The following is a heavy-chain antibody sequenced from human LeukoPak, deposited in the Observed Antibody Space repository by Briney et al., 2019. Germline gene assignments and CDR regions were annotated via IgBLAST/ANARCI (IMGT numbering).Heavy chain of an antibody. CDR1: GYSFTSYW. CDR3: ARQGYCSSTSCSHFDY. CDR2: IYPGDSDT. D-gene: IGHD2-2*01. J-gene: IGHJ4*02. V-gene: IGHV5-51*01. Sequence: GESLKISCKGSGYSFTSYWIGWVRQMPGKGLEWMGIIYPGDSDTRYSPSFQGQVTISADKSISTAHLQWSSLKASDTAMNYCARQGYCSSTSCSHFDYWGQGTLVTVSS.